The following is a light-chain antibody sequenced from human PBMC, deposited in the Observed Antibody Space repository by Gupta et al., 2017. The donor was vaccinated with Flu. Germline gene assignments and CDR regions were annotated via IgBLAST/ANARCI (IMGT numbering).Light chain of an antibody. CDR2: SAS. J-gene: IGKJ4*01. Sequence: EVVLTQSPGTLSLSPGERATLSCRASHIVSSTFLAWYQQKPGQAPRLLIYSASSRATGVPDRFSGSGSGTDFTLTISRLEPEDFAVYYCQQDDSSPLTFGGGTKVEI. CDR3: QQDDSSPLT. V-gene: IGKV3-20*01. CDR1: HIVSSTF.